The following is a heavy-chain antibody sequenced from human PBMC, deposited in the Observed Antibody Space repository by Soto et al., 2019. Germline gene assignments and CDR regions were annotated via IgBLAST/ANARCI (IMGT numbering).Heavy chain of an antibody. V-gene: IGHV3-21*01. J-gene: IGHJ6*02. CDR2: ISSSSSYI. CDR3: ARATKPXAAAGTEPYYYYYYGMDV. Sequence: PGGSLRLSCAASGFTFSSYSMNWVRQAPGKGLEWVSSISSSSSYIYYADSVKGRFTISRDNAKNSLYLQMNSLRAEDTAVYYCARATKPXAAAGTEPYYYYYYGMDVWGQGTTVTSP. D-gene: IGHD6-13*01. CDR1: GFTFSSYS.